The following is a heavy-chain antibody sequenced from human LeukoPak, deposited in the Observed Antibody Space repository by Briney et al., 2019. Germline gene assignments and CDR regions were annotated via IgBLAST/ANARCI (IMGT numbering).Heavy chain of an antibody. CDR1: GFTFSSYD. CDR2: ISSSSSYI. Sequence: GGALRLSCAASGFTFSSYDMTWVRQAPGRGLEWVSSISSSSSYIYYADSVKGRFTISRDNSKNTLYLQMNSLRAEDTAVYYCAKGGDRITMVRGVIDRNYYYYYMDVWGKGTTVTISS. V-gene: IGHV3-23*01. D-gene: IGHD3-10*01. CDR3: AKGGDRITMVRGVIDRNYYYYYMDV. J-gene: IGHJ6*03.